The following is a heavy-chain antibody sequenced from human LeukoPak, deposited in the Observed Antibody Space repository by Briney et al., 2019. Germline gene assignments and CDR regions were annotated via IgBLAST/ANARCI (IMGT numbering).Heavy chain of an antibody. V-gene: IGHV1-69*04. CDR2: IIPILGIA. CDR3: ARDLSMVRGYRLPDY. Sequence: ASVKVSFKASGGTFSSYAISWVRQAPGQGLEWMGRIIPILGIANYAQKFQGRVTITADKSTSTAYMELSSLRSEDTAVYYCARDLSMVRGYRLPDYWGQGTLVTVSS. J-gene: IGHJ4*02. CDR1: GGTFSSYA. D-gene: IGHD3-10*01.